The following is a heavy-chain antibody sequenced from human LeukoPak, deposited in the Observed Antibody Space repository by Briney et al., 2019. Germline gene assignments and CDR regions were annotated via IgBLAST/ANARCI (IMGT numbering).Heavy chain of an antibody. CDR3: ARETYDILTGYRSGYYYGMDV. Sequence: ASVKVSCKASGYTFTSYDINWVRQATGQGLEWMGIINPSGGSTSYAQKFQGRVTMTRDTSTSTVYMELSSLRSEDTAVYYCARETYDILTGYRSGYYYGMDVWGQGTTVTVSS. CDR1: GYTFTSYD. D-gene: IGHD3-9*01. J-gene: IGHJ6*02. V-gene: IGHV1-46*01. CDR2: INPSGGST.